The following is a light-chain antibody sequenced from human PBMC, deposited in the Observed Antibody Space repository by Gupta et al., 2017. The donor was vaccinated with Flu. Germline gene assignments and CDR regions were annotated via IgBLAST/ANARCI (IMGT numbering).Light chain of an antibody. V-gene: IGKV3-20*01. Sequence: GTLSLSLGERATLSCRASQSVSGAYLAWYRQKTGQAPRLLIYGASSRATGVPDRFSGSGSETDFTLTISRLEPEDSAMYYCQQYGDSLLTFGGGTKVEIK. J-gene: IGKJ4*01. CDR2: GAS. CDR3: QQYGDSLLT. CDR1: QSVSGAY.